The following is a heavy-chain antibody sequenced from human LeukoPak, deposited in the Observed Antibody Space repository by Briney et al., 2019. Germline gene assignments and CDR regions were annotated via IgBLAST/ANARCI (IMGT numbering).Heavy chain of an antibody. D-gene: IGHD3-10*01. Sequence: GGSLRLSCATSGFTFNDHYLGWVRQAPGKGLEWVGRTKNRANRYTTEYAASVKGRFTISRDDSRNSLRLQMNSLKTEDTAIYYCAASIINPSNYWGQGTLVTVSS. V-gene: IGHV3-72*01. CDR2: TKNRANRYTT. J-gene: IGHJ4*02. CDR1: GFTFNDHY. CDR3: AASIINPSNY.